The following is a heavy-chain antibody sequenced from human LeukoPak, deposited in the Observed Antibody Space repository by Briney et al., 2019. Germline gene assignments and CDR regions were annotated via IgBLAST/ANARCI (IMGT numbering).Heavy chain of an antibody. CDR3: ASGEGYYYYMDV. V-gene: IGHV4-4*07. CDR2: IYGSGIT. CDR1: GGFISNNY. D-gene: IGHD7-27*01. J-gene: IGHJ6*03. Sequence: SETLSLTCTVSGGFISNNYWSWIRQPAGKGLEWIGRIYGSGITNYNPSLKSRLTISVDKSKNQFSLKLSSVTAADSAVYYCASGEGYYYYMDVWGKGATVTVSS.